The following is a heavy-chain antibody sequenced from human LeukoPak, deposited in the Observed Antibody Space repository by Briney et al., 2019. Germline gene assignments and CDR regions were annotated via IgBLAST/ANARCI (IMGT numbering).Heavy chain of an antibody. CDR2: ISAGGSST. J-gene: IGHJ4*02. Sequence: GRSLRLSCAASAFTFSSYAMSWVRQPAGKGLEWDSGISAGGSSTYYAGSVTGRFTISRDNSKNTLYRQKNSLRAEDTAVYYCAKREAAAGRGFDFWGQGTLVTVSS. CDR1: AFTFSSYA. D-gene: IGHD6-13*01. CDR3: AKREAAAGRGFDF. V-gene: IGHV3-23*01.